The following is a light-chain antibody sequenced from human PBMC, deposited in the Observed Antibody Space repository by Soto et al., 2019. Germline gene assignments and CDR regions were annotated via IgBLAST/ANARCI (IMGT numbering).Light chain of an antibody. Sequence: EIVLTQSPGTLSLSPGERATLSCRASQSVSSSYLAWYQQKPGQAPRLLIYVASSRATGIPDRFSGSGSGTDFTLTVSRLEPEDFAVYYCQQYGSSQYTFGQGTKLEIK. CDR2: VAS. V-gene: IGKV3-20*01. J-gene: IGKJ2*01. CDR1: QSVSSSY. CDR3: QQYGSSQYT.